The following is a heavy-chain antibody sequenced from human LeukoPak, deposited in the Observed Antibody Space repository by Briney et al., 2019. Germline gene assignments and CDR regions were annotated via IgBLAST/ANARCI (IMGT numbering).Heavy chain of an antibody. J-gene: IGHJ4*02. CDR2: INPSGGST. CDR1: GYTFTSYY. CDR3: ARDLSVAMIGRRNHDYFDY. V-gene: IGHV1-46*01. D-gene: IGHD1-14*01. Sequence: ASVKLSCKASGYTFTSYYMHWVRQTPGQGLEWMGIINPSGGSTSYAQKFQGRASMTGDTSTRTVYMELSSLRSEDTAVYYCARDLSVAMIGRRNHDYFDYWGQGPLVPVSS.